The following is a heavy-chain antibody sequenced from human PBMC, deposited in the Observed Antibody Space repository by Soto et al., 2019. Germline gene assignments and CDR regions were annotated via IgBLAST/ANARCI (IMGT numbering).Heavy chain of an antibody. V-gene: IGHV1-69*12. CDR1: GGTFSTSA. J-gene: IGHJ6*02. Sequence: QVQLVQSGAEVKKPGSSVKVSCKASGGTFSTSAISWVRQXXGQGLEWVGGIMPVFATPDYAQKFQGRVTISADESTTTAYLELXSXRTDDTAVYYCARDKDRQQLGGNYYYILDVWGQGTAIIVSS. D-gene: IGHD3-3*02. CDR2: IMPVFATP. CDR3: ARDKDRQQLGGNYYYILDV.